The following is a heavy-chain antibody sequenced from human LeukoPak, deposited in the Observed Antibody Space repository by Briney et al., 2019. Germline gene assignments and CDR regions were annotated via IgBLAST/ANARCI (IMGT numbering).Heavy chain of an antibody. V-gene: IGHV4-39*01. Sequence: KASETLSLTCTVSGGSISSSSYYWGWIRQPPGKGLDWIGSIYHSGTTHYNPSLKSRVTMSVDTSKNQFSLRLRSVTAADTAVYYCARLGDDYYYYYYMDVWGKGTTVTVSS. CDR1: GGSISSSSYY. CDR2: IYHSGTT. CDR3: ARLGDDYYYYYYMDV. J-gene: IGHJ6*03.